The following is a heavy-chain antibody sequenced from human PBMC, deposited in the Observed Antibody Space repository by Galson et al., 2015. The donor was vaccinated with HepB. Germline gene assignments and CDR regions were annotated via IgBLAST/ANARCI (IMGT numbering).Heavy chain of an antibody. D-gene: IGHD1-26*01. CDR2: ISSSSSTI. V-gene: IGHV3-48*01. CDR1: GFTFSSYS. Sequence: SLRLSCAASGFTFSSYSMNWVRQAPGKGLEWVSYISSSSSTIYYADSVKGRFTISRDNAKSSLYLQMNSLRAEDTAVYYCARVKTMGYYYYGMDVWGQGTTVTVSS. CDR3: ARVKTMGYYYYGMDV. J-gene: IGHJ6*02.